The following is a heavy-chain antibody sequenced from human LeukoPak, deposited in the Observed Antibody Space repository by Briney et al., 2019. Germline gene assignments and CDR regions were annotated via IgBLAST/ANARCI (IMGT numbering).Heavy chain of an antibody. D-gene: IGHD6-13*01. J-gene: IGHJ4*02. Sequence: QAGGSLRLSCAASGFTFSSYWMHWVRQAPGKGPVWVSRINSDGSSTSYADSVKGRFTISRDNAKNTLSLQMNSLRTEDTAVYYCARSTPGYSSSPIDYRGQGTLVTVSS. V-gene: IGHV3-74*01. CDR3: ARSTPGYSSSPIDY. CDR1: GFTFSSYW. CDR2: INSDGSST.